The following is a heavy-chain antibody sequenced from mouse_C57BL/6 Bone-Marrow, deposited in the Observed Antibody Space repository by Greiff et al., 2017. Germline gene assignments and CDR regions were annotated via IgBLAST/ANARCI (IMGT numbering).Heavy chain of an antibody. Sequence: QVQLQQSVPELVKPGASVKLSCTASGYTFTSSDINWVKQRPGQGLEWIGWIYPRDGSTKDNEKFKGKATLTVDTSSSTAYMELHSLTSEDSAVYFCARLEFDGSSGDWYFDVWGTGTTVTVSS. J-gene: IGHJ1*03. CDR1: GYTFTSSD. V-gene: IGHV1-85*01. D-gene: IGHD1-1*01. CDR3: ARLEFDGSSGDWYFDV. CDR2: IYPRDGST.